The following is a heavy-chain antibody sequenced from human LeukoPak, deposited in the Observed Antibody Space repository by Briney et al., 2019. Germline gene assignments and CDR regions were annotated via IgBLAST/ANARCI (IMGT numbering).Heavy chain of an antibody. CDR3: ATTYYYDSSVNY. Sequence: SETLSLTCIVSGGSISSGGYYWSWIRQHPGKGLEWIGYIYYSGSTYYNPSLKSRVTISVDTSKNQFSLKLSSVTAADTAVYYCATTYYYDSSVNYWGQGTLVTVSS. D-gene: IGHD3-22*01. CDR2: IYYSGST. CDR1: GGSISSGGYY. J-gene: IGHJ4*02. V-gene: IGHV4-31*03.